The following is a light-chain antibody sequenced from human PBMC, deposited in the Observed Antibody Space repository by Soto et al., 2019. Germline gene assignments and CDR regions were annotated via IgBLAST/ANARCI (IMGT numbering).Light chain of an antibody. CDR2: EVS. CDR3: SSYTSRSSHYV. V-gene: IGLV2-14*01. CDR1: NSDIGDYNY. Sequence: QSVLTRPASVSGSPGQSTTIACTGTNSDIGDYNYVSWYQQHPGRAPKLIISEVSNRPSGVSNRFFGSKSGNAASLTISGLQAEDEADYYCSSYTSRSSHYVFGTGTKVTVL. J-gene: IGLJ1*01.